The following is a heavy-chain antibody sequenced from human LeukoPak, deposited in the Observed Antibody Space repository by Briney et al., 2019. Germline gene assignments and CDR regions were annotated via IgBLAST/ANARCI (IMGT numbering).Heavy chain of an antibody. CDR1: GGTFSSYA. V-gene: IGHV1-69*05. CDR3: AGSIVGAAYYYYYMDV. D-gene: IGHD1-26*01. CDR2: IIPIFGTA. J-gene: IGHJ6*03. Sequence: GSSVKVSCKASGGTFSSYAISWVRQAPGQGLDWMGGIIPIFGTANYAQKFQGRVTITTDESTSAAYMELSSLRSEDTAVYYCAGSIVGAAYYYYYMDVWGKGTTVTVYS.